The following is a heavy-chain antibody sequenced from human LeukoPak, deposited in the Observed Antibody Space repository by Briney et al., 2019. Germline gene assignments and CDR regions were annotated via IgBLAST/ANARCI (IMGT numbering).Heavy chain of an antibody. CDR3: AREEHRLAEAGTSAFDL. CDR1: GFTFSENW. Sequence: PGGSLRLSCVASGFTFSENWMHWVRQAPGKGVAWVSHINRDGGLTNYADSVKGRFTISRDNARNTVYLQMSSLRVEDTAIYFCAREEHRLAEAGTSAFDLGGQGTLVTVSP. J-gene: IGHJ3*01. D-gene: IGHD6-13*01. CDR2: INRDGGLT. V-gene: IGHV3-74*01.